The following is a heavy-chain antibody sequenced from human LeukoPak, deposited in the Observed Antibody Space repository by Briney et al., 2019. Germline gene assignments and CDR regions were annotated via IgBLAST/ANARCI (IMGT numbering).Heavy chain of an antibody. V-gene: IGHV4-4*02. Sequence: SETLSLTCTVSGDSINSLDLWSWVRQPPGKGLEWIGEMYLSGTTHSNPSVKSRVTISIDKSKNQFFLNLSSVTAADTAVYYCAGLVGRYSSGLYYYYFDYWAQGTLVTVSS. CDR2: MYLSGTT. D-gene: IGHD3-22*01. CDR1: GDSINSLDL. J-gene: IGHJ4*02. CDR3: AGLVGRYSSGLYYYYFDY.